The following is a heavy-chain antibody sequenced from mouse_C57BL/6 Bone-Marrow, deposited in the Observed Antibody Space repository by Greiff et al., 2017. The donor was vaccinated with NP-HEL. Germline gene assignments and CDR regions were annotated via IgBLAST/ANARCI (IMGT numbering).Heavy chain of an antibody. CDR1: GFTFSSYA. D-gene: IGHD1-1*01. Sequence: EVKLMESGGGLVKPGGSLKLSCAASGFTFSSYAMSWVRQTPEKRQEWVATISDGGSYTYYPDNVKGRFAISRDNAKNNLYLQLSHLKSEDTAMYYCARERYYGSSPGYFDVWGTGTTVTVSS. V-gene: IGHV5-4*01. CDR3: ARERYYGSSPGYFDV. CDR2: ISDGGSYT. J-gene: IGHJ1*03.